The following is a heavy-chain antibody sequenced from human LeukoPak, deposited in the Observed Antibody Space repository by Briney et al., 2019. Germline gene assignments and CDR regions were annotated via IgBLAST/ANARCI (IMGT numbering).Heavy chain of an antibody. V-gene: IGHV4-59*01. J-gene: IGHJ4*02. Sequence: KPSETLSLTCTVSGGSISGFYWSWIRQPPGKGLEWIGYIFYSGSTNYNPSLKSRVTISLDTSKNQFSLKLSSVTAADTAVYYCARGYRLIPSYWGQGTLVTVSS. D-gene: IGHD1-26*01. CDR2: IFYSGST. CDR3: ARGYRLIPSY. CDR1: GGSISGFY.